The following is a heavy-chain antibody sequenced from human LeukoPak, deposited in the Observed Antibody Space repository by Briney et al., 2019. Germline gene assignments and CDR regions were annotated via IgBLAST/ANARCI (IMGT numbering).Heavy chain of an antibody. CDR3: ATGLLTENLGS. J-gene: IGHJ4*02. CDR2: ISAYNGNT. CDR1: GYTFTSYG. V-gene: IGHV1-18*01. Sequence: ASVKVSCKASGYTFTSYGISWVRQAPGQGLEWMGWISAYNGNTNYAQKLQGRVTMTEDTSTDTAYVELSSLRSDDTAVYYCATGLLTENLGSWGQGTLVTVSS.